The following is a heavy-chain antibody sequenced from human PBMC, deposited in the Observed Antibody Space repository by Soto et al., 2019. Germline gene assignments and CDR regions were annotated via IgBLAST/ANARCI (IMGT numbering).Heavy chain of an antibody. D-gene: IGHD2-15*01. V-gene: IGHV3-33*01. CDR3: ARDGGGNQYYYYGMDV. Sequence: GGSLRLSCAASGFTFSSYGMHWVRQAPGKGLEWVAVIWYDGSNKYYADSVEGRFTISRDNSKNTLYLQMNSLRAEDTAVYYCARDGGGNQYYYYGMDVWGQGTTVTVSS. J-gene: IGHJ6*02. CDR1: GFTFSSYG. CDR2: IWYDGSNK.